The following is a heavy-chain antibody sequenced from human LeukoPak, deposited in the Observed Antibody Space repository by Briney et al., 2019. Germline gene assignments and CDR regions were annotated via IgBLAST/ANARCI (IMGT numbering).Heavy chain of an antibody. D-gene: IGHD3-22*01. V-gene: IGHV3-48*02. CDR1: GFTFRSHV. CDR2: ISSSSSAI. J-gene: IGHJ4*02. CDR3: TRDPGGTYSSACDY. Sequence: PGGSLRLSCSASGFTFRSHVMHWVRQAPGKGLEWVSYISSSSSAIHYADSLKGRFTISRDNDKNSLYLQMNNLRDEDTAVYYCTRDPGGTYSSACDYWGQGTLVTVSS.